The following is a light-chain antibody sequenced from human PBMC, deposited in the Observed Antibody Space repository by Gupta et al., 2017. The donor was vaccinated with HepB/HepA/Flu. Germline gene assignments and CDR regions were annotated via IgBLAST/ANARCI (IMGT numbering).Light chain of an antibody. CDR2: DNS. CDR1: SPNIGAGYD. J-gene: IGLJ2*01. CDR3: QSYDTSLSGPVV. Sequence: QSVLTQPPSVSGAPGQRVTIPCPGSSPNIGAGYDVHWYQQLPGTAPKLLIYDNSNRPSGVPDRFSGSKSGTSASLAITGLQAEDEADYYCQSYDTSLSGPVVFGGGTKLTVL. V-gene: IGLV1-40*01.